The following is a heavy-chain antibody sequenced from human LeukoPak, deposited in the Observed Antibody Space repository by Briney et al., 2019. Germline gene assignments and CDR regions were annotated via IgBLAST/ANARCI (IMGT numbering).Heavy chain of an antibody. CDR2: MYYIGIS. J-gene: IGHJ2*01. CDR3: ARQALGLGWYFDL. D-gene: IGHD3-16*01. CDR1: GGSISSSSYY. Sequence: TSETLSLTCTVSGGSISSSSYYWGWIRQPPGKGLQWIGTMYYIGISYYNPPLKSRVTISVDTSKNQFSLKLSSVTAADTAVYYCARQALGLGWYFDLWDRGTLVTVSS. V-gene: IGHV4-39*07.